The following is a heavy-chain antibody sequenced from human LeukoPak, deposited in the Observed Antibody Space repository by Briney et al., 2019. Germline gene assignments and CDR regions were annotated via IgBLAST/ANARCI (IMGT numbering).Heavy chain of an antibody. Sequence: QPGGSLRLSCAAAGFSFSDYWMSWVRQVPGKGLEWVATIKKDGSEKYYVDSVKGRFTISRHNAKNSLCLQMNSLRAEDTAVYYCARDYKSPDFWSGYPPYHFDHWDQGTRVTVSS. D-gene: IGHD3-3*01. V-gene: IGHV3-7*01. CDR2: IKKDGSEK. CDR1: GFSFSDYW. CDR3: ARDYKSPDFWSGYPPYHFDH. J-gene: IGHJ4*02.